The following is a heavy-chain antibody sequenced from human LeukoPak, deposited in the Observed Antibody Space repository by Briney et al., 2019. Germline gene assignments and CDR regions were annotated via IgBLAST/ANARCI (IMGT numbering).Heavy chain of an antibody. D-gene: IGHD2-2*01. Sequence: GSLRLSCAASGFTFSSYWMSWVRQAPGKGLEWVANIKQDGSEKYYVDSVKGRFTISRDNSKNTLYLQMNSLRAEDTAVYYCARELIVVVPAAGNYYYGMDVWGQGTTVTVSS. V-gene: IGHV3-7*01. CDR1: GFTFSSYW. CDR2: IKQDGSEK. J-gene: IGHJ6*02. CDR3: ARELIVVVPAAGNYYYGMDV.